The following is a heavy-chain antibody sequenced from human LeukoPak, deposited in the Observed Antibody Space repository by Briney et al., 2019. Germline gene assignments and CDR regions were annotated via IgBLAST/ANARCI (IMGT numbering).Heavy chain of an antibody. CDR1: GYTFTGYY. Sequence: ASVKVSCKASGYTFTGYYMHWVRQAPGQGLEWMGWINPNSGGTNYAQKFQGRVTMTRDTSISTAYMELSRLGSDDTAVYYCARKGLVGPDTYYSNWFDPWGQGTLVTVSS. V-gene: IGHV1-2*02. CDR2: INPNSGGT. D-gene: IGHD3-10*01. CDR3: ARKGLVGPDTYYSNWFDP. J-gene: IGHJ5*02.